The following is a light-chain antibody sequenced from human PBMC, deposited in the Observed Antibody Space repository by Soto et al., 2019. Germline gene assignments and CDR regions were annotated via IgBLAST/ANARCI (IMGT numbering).Light chain of an antibody. CDR1: QSLLHTDGKTY. Sequence: VVTQTPLSLSVAPGQPASISCKSSQSLLHTDGKTYMHWYLQKSGQPPQLLIYEVSKRFSGVPDRFSGSGSGTDFTLTFSXVEPEDVGVYYCMQSIQLLNFGGGTKVDIK. V-gene: IGKV2D-29*01. J-gene: IGKJ4*01. CDR2: EVS. CDR3: MQSIQLLN.